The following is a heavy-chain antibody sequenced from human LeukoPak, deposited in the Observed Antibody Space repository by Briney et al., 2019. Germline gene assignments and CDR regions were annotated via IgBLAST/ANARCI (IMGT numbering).Heavy chain of an antibody. Sequence: GGSLRLSCAASGFTFSSYAMSWVRQAPGKGLEWVAFIRYDGNNKYYADSVKGRFTISRDNSKNTLYLQMNSLRTDDTAVYYCAKDKATGSSWPYYFDYWGQGTLVTVSS. CDR1: GFTFSSYA. CDR2: IRYDGNNK. D-gene: IGHD6-13*01. CDR3: AKDKATGSSWPYYFDY. J-gene: IGHJ4*02. V-gene: IGHV3-30*02.